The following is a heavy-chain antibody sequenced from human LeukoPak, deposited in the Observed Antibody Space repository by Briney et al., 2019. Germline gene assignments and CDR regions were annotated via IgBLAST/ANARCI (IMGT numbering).Heavy chain of an antibody. CDR2: IYYTGSS. D-gene: IGHD3-22*01. J-gene: IGHJ4*02. V-gene: IGHV4-59*08. CDR3: AGWDDSSKAFEN. Sequence: SETLSLTCTVSAGSIRSYHWNWIRQPPGKALEWIGYIYYTGSSNYNPSLKSRVTMSVDTCKSQFSLKLSSVTAADPAVYYCAGWDDSSKAFENWGQGTLVTVSS. CDR1: AGSIRSYH.